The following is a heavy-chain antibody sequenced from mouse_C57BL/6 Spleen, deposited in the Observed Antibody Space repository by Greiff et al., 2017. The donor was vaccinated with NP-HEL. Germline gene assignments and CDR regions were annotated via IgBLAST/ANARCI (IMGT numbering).Heavy chain of an antibody. CDR2: IHPNSGST. CDR1: GYTFTSYW. Sequence: QVQLQQSGAELVKPGASVKLSCKASGYTFTSYWMHWVKQRPGQGLEWIGMIHPNSGSTNYNEKFKSKATLTVDKSSSTAYMQLSSLTSEDSAVYYCASHQSYAMDYWGQGTSVTVSS. CDR3: ASHQSYAMDY. J-gene: IGHJ4*01. V-gene: IGHV1-64*01.